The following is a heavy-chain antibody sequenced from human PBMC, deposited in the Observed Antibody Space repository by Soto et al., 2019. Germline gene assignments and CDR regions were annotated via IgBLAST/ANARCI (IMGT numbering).Heavy chain of an antibody. CDR1: GDYIHVGGYY. CDR3: GRDLTSNANCIDP. D-gene: IGHD2-2*01. J-gene: IGHJ5*02. V-gene: IGHV4-30-4*01. CDR2: IYYTGKT. Sequence: SETLSLTCSVSGDYIHVGGYYWTWTRQRPGKGLEWMGYIYYTGKTYYNPSLESRLTMSVDRSKNQFSLRLTSVTAADTAVYFCGRDLTSNANCIDPWGQGTLVTVSS.